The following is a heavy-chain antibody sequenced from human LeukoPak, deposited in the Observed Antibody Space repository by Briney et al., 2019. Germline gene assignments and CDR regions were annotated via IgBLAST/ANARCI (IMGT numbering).Heavy chain of an antibody. V-gene: IGHV5-51*01. J-gene: IGHJ5*02. CDR2: IYPGDSDT. CDR1: GYSFSTYW. Sequence: GESLKISCTVSGYSFSTYWIGWVRQMPGKGLEWMGVIYPGDSDTKYSPSFQGQVTISADKSISTAYLQWSSLKASDTAMYYCARHHEGFDPWGQGTLVTVSS. CDR3: ARHHEGFDP.